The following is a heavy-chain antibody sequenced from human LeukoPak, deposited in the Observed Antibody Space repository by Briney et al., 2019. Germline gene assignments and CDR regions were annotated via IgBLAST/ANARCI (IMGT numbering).Heavy chain of an antibody. J-gene: IGHJ4*02. V-gene: IGHV3-48*01. CDR3: AKDLADYDSSGYYGY. Sequence: PGGSLRLSCAASGFTFSSYSMNWVRQAPGKGLEWVSYISSSSSTIYYADSVKGRFTISRDNSKNTLYLQMNSLRAEDTAVYYCAKDLADYDSSGYYGYWGQGTLVTVSS. CDR1: GFTFSSYS. D-gene: IGHD3-22*01. CDR2: ISSSSSTI.